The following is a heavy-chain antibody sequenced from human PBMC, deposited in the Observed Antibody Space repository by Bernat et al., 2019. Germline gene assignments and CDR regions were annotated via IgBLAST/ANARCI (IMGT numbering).Heavy chain of an antibody. CDR3: TTYLRSIVVVVAATTDY. V-gene: IGHV3-15*01. D-gene: IGHD2-15*01. Sequence: EVQLVESGGGLVKPGGSLRLSCAASGFTFSNAWMSWVRQAPGKGLEWVGRIKSKTDGETTDYATPVKGRFTISRDESKNTLYMQMNSLKTEDTAVYYCTTYLRSIVVVVAATTDYWGQGTLVTVSS. J-gene: IGHJ4*02. CDR1: GFTFSNAW. CDR2: IKSKTDGETT.